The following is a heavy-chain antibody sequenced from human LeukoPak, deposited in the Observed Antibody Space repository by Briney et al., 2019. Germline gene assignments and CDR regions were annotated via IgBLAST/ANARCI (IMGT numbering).Heavy chain of an antibody. V-gene: IGHV4-59*01. D-gene: IGHD5-18*01. CDR2: IYYSGST. CDR1: GGSISSYY. Sequence: SETLSLTCTVSGGSISSYYWSWIRQPPGKGLEWIGYIYYSGSTDYTPSLKSRVTISVDTSKNQFSLRLSSVTAADTAVYYRARGGRGAMVLNWFDTWGQGTLVTVSS. CDR3: ARGGRGAMVLNWFDT. J-gene: IGHJ5*02.